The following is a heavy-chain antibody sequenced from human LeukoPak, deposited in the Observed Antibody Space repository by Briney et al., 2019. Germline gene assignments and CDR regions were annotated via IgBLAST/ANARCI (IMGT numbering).Heavy chain of an antibody. D-gene: IGHD2-2*01. CDR2: INPGDSHT. CDR1: GYIFTNYW. J-gene: IGHJ6*02. CDR3: ARHSLGMPVGGPKNYYYAMDV. V-gene: IGHV5-51*01. Sequence: GESLKISCKGSGYIFTNYWIGWVRQMPGKGLEWMVIINPGDSHTRYSPSFQGQVTISADKSINTAYVQWSSLKASDTAMYYCARHSLGMPVGGPKNYYYAMDVWGQGTTVTVSS.